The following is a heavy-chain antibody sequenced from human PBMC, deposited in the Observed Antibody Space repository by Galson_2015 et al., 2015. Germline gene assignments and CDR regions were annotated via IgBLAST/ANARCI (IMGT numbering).Heavy chain of an antibody. D-gene: IGHD3-3*01. CDR2: IYWDDDK. J-gene: IGHJ5*02. CDR3: AHSLGVFGVVISAWFDP. CDR1: GFSLSTSGVG. V-gene: IGHV2-5*02. Sequence: PALVKPTQTLTLTCTFSGFSLSTSGVGVGWIRQPPGKALEWLALIYWDDDKRYSPSLKSRLTITKDTSKNQVVLTMTNMDPVDTATYYCAHSLGVFGVVISAWFDPWGQGTLVTVSS.